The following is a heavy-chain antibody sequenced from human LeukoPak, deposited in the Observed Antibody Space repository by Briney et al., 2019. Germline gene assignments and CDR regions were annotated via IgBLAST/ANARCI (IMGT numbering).Heavy chain of an antibody. D-gene: IGHD2-2*01. CDR3: AKDYFVVTVGDAFDI. CDR2: VSGSGGDK. J-gene: IGHJ3*02. CDR1: GFTFTTYA. Sequence: GGSLRLSCAASGFTFTTYAMSWVRQAPGKGLEWVSAVSGSGGDKYYADSVKGRFTISRDNSKNTLYLQMNSLRAEDTAVYYCAKDYFVVTVGDAFDIWGQGTRVTVSS. V-gene: IGHV3-23*01.